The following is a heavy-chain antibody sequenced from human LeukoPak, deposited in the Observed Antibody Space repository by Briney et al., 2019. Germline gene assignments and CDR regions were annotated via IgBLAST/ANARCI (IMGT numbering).Heavy chain of an antibody. CDR1: GGSSSNNYYY. CDR2: IHHSGVT. CDR3: VAEKGGTMNS. D-gene: IGHD2-15*01. J-gene: IGHJ4*02. V-gene: IGHV4-61*05. Sequence: SETLSLTCTVSGGSSSNNYYYWGWTRQPPGKGLGWIGYIHHSGVTKYNPSVKSRVAMSEDTSRSQLSLNMGSVIAVYTAVYFCVAEKGGTMNSWGQGTLVTVSS.